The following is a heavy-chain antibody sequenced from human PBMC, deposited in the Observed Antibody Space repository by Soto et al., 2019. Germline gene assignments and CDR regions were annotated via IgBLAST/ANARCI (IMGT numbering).Heavy chain of an antibody. CDR2: ISAGGGST. Sequence: EVQLLESGVGLVQPGGSLRLSCVGSGFTFSSYAMTWVRQAPGTGLEWVSLISAGGGSTYYADSVRGRFTISRDNSKKNTLYLQRNSMRAEDTAVYYCAKGSAAIVVTGTRNFDYCGQGILVTVSS. CDR3: AKGSAAIVVTGTRNFDY. V-gene: IGHV3-23*01. J-gene: IGHJ4*02. CDR1: GFTFSSYA. D-gene: IGHD6-19*01.